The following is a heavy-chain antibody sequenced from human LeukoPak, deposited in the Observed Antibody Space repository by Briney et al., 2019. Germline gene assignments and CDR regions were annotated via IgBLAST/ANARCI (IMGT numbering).Heavy chain of an antibody. V-gene: IGHV4-39*07. J-gene: IGHJ4*02. D-gene: IGHD1-26*01. CDR3: ATTTIRLGY. CDR1: GPSSSIRTYY. Sequence: SQTMSLNSTVSGPSSSIRTYYCSWIRQPPGRQLEWIGSVYSSGSLYYNPSLKSRVTISVDTSKNQFSLKLNSVTAADTAVYYCATTTIRLGYWGQGTLVTVSS. CDR2: VYSSGSL.